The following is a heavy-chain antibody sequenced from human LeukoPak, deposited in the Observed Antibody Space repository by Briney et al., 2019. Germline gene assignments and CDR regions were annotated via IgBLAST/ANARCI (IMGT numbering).Heavy chain of an antibody. V-gene: IGHV4-39*01. Sequence: SETLSLTCTVSGGSISSSSYYWGWIRQPPGKGLEWIGSIYYSGSTYYNPSLKSRVTISVDTSKNQFFLKLSSVTAADTAVYYCASISYYDILTGFDYWGQGTLVTVSS. CDR3: ASISYYDILTGFDY. CDR1: GGSISSSSYY. J-gene: IGHJ4*02. CDR2: IYYSGST. D-gene: IGHD3-9*01.